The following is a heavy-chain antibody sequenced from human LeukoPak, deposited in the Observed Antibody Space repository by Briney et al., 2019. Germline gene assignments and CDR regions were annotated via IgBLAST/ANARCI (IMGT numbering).Heavy chain of an antibody. D-gene: IGHD3-10*01. CDR1: GGSISSSSDY. CDR3: ASPMVRGRSYDY. Sequence: SETLPLTCTVSGGSISSSSDYWGWIRQPPGKGLEWIGSIYYSGSTYYNPSLKSRVTISVDTSKNQFSLKLSSVTAADTAVYYCASPMVRGRSYDYWGQGTLVTVSS. J-gene: IGHJ4*02. CDR2: IYYSGST. V-gene: IGHV4-39*01.